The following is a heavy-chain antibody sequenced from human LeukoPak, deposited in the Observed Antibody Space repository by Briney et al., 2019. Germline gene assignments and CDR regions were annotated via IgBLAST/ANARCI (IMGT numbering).Heavy chain of an antibody. D-gene: IGHD2/OR15-2a*01. J-gene: IGHJ4*02. CDR3: ARARVQKRGSCNSTSCYIYYTDS. CDR2: FDPEDGDT. V-gene: IGHV1-24*01. Sequence: ASVKVSCKVSGYTLTELSIHWVRQAPGKGLEWMGGFDPEDGDTIYAQKFQGRVTMTADTSTTTSYMELNSLTSDDTAVYYCARARVQKRGSCNSTSCYIYYTDSWGQGTLVTVSS. CDR1: GYTLTELS.